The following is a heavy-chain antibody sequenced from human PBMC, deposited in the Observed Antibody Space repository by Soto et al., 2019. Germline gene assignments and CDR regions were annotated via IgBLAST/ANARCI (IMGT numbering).Heavy chain of an antibody. CDR3: ARESHDILTGHPWFWYFDL. D-gene: IGHD3-9*01. V-gene: IGHV4-34*01. CDR2: INDRGSI. J-gene: IGHJ2*01. Sequence: QVQLQQWGAGPLRPLETLSLTCGVSGGSFSGYYWAWIRQSPGKGLEWIGEINDRGSINYNPSLKSRVSISVNRTKNHYSLNLRSVTAADTAVYYCARESHDILTGHPWFWYFDLWGRGTLVTVSS. CDR1: GGSFSGYY.